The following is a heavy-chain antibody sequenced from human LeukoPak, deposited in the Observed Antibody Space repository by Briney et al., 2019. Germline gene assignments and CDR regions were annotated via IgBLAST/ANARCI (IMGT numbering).Heavy chain of an antibody. D-gene: IGHD5-18*01. J-gene: IGHJ3*02. CDR2: ISGSGDYI. CDR1: GFTFNRHT. V-gene: IGHV3-21*01. Sequence: GGSLRLSCAASGFTFNRHTMDWVRQAPGKGLEWVSSISGSGDYIYYAASVRGRFTISRDNAKNSLSLQMNSLRAEDTAVYYCAKDRLLDTATSDALDIWGQGTMVTVSS. CDR3: AKDRLLDTATSDALDI.